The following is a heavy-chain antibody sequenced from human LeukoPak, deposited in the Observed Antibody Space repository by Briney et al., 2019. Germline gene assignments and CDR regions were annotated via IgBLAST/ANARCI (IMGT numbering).Heavy chain of an antibody. Sequence: GASVKVSCKDSGYTSTGYYMRWVRQAPGQGLEWMGWINPNSGGTNYAQKFQGRVTMTRDTSISTAYMELSRLRSADTAVYYCARIRYSGYQFDYCGQGTLVTVSS. D-gene: IGHD5-12*01. CDR2: INPNSGGT. CDR3: ARIRYSGYQFDY. V-gene: IGHV1-2*02. J-gene: IGHJ4*02. CDR1: GYTSTGYY.